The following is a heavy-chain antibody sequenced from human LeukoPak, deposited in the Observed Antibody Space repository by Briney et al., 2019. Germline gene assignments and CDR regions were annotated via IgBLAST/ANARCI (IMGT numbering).Heavy chain of an antibody. CDR2: INWNGGGT. J-gene: IGHJ6*03. V-gene: IGHV3-20*04. Sequence: GGSLRLSCAASGFTFDDYGMSWVRQAPGKGLEWVSGINWNGGGTGYADSVKGRFTISRDNAKNSLYLQMNSLRAEDTALYYCARRSPNYYMDVWGKGTTVTVSS. CDR3: ARRSPNYYMDV. CDR1: GFTFDDYG.